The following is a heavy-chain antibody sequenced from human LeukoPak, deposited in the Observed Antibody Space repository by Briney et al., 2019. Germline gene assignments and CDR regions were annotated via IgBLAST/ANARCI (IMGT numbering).Heavy chain of an antibody. D-gene: IGHD5-12*01. J-gene: IGHJ4*02. CDR3: TRGGYSGYDFRYYFDY. V-gene: IGHV3-49*04. CDR1: GFTLGDYA. Sequence: GGSLRLSCTASGFTLGDYAMSWVRQAPGNGLEWVGFIRSKAYGGTTEYAASVKGRFTISRDDSKSIAYLQMNSLKTEDTAVYYCTRGGYSGYDFRYYFDYWGQGTLVTVSS. CDR2: IRSKAYGGTT.